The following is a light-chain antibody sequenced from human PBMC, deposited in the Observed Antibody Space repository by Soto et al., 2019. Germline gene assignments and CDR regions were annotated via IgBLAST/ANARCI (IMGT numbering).Light chain of an antibody. Sequence: EIVLTQSPATLSLSPGERATLSCRASQSFSSYLAWYQQKPGQAPSLLIYDASNRATGVPARFSGSGSGTDFTLTISSLEPEDFAVYYCQQRSNWPHTFGGGTKVEIK. CDR2: DAS. CDR3: QQRSNWPHT. CDR1: QSFSSY. J-gene: IGKJ4*01. V-gene: IGKV3-11*01.